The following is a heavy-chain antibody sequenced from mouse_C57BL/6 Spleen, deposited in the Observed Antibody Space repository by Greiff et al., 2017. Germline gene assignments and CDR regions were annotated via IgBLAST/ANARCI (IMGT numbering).Heavy chain of an antibody. J-gene: IGHJ1*03. CDR1: GYTFTSYW. CDR2: IDPSDSYT. D-gene: IGHD2-1*01. Sequence: QVQLQQPGAELVMPGASVKLSCKASGYTFTSYWMHWVKQRPGQGLEWIGEIDPSDSYTNYNQKFKGKSTLTVAKSASTAYMQLSSLTSEDSAVYYCARYGNYGYFDVWGTGTTVTVSS. CDR3: ARYGNYGYFDV. V-gene: IGHV1-69*01.